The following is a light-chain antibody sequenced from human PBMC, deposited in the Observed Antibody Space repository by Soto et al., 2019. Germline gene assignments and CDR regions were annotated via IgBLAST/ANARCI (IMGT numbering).Light chain of an antibody. CDR1: QSVLYNSNNKNY. CDR2: WAS. J-gene: IGKJ2*01. CDR3: QRYYSSPQT. Sequence: DIVMTQSPDSLAVSLGERATINCKSSQSVLYNSNNKNYLAWYQQKPGQPPKLLIYWASTRESGVPDRFSGSGSGTDFPLTIRSLQTEDVAVYYCQRYYSSPQTFGQGTKLEIK. V-gene: IGKV4-1*01.